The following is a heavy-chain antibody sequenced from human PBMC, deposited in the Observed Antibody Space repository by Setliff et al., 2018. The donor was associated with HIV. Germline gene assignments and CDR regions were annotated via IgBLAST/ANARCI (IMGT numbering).Heavy chain of an antibody. J-gene: IGHJ3*02. CDR3: ARAPELYSGSYDAFDI. D-gene: IGHD1-26*01. V-gene: IGHV1-69*05. Sequence: ASVKVSCKASGGTFSSYAISWVRQAPGQGLEWMGGIIPIFGTANYAQKFQGRVTITTDESTSTAYMELSSLRSEDTAVYCCARAPELYSGSYDAFDIWGQGTMVTVSS. CDR2: IIPIFGTA. CDR1: GGTFSSYA.